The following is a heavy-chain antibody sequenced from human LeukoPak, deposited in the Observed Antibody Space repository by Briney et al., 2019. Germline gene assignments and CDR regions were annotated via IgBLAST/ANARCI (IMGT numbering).Heavy chain of an antibody. CDR3: AKGCPESSGYYELDY. CDR2: ISGSGGST. J-gene: IGHJ4*02. Sequence: GGSLRLSCAAAGFTFSSYAMSWVRQAPGKGLEWVSAISGSGGSTYYADSVKGRFTISRDNSKNTLYLQMNSLRAEDTAVYYCAKGCPESSGYYELDYWGQGTLVIVSS. D-gene: IGHD3-22*01. CDR1: GFTFSSYA. V-gene: IGHV3-23*01.